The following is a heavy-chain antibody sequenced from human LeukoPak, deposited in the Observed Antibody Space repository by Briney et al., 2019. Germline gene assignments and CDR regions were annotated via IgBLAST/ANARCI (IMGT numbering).Heavy chain of an antibody. CDR3: AKGAYDYIEIAYFDS. Sequence: GGSLRLSCAASGFTVSSNYMSWVRQAPGKGLEWVSVLIGSSGSTDYADSVKGRFTMSRDISKNTLFLQMNSLRAEDTAIYYCAKGAYDYIEIAYFDSWGQGTLVTVSS. CDR2: LIGSSGST. CDR1: GFTVSSNY. D-gene: IGHD5-12*01. V-gene: IGHV3-23*01. J-gene: IGHJ4*02.